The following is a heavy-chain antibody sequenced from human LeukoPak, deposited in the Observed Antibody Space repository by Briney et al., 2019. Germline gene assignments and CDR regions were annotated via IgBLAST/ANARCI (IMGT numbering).Heavy chain of an antibody. Sequence: GASVKVSCKASGYTFTDYYMHWVRQAPGQGLEWVGWINSNSGGTNYAQKLQGRVTMTTDTSTSTAYMELRSLRSDDTAVYYCARGGDYYDSSGYPNYCYYYYMDVWGKGTTVTVSS. CDR2: INSNSGGT. D-gene: IGHD3-22*01. CDR1: GYTFTDYY. V-gene: IGHV1-2*02. CDR3: ARGGDYYDSSGYPNYCYYYYMDV. J-gene: IGHJ6*03.